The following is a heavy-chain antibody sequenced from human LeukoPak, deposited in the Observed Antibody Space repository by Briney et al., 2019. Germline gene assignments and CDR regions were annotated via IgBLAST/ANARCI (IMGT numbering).Heavy chain of an antibody. CDR2: ISSSSSYT. J-gene: IGHJ4*02. V-gene: IGHV3-11*06. CDR1: GFTFSDYY. CDR3: ARIGSSWYFDY. D-gene: IGHD6-13*01. Sequence: GGSLRLSRAASGFTFSDYYMSWIRQAPGKGLEWVSYISSSSSYTNYADSVKGRFTISRDNAKNSLYLQMNSLRAEDTAVYYCARIGSSWYFDYWGQGTLVTVSS.